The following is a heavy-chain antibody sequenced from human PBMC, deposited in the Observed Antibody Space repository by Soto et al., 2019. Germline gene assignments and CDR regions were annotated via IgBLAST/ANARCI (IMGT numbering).Heavy chain of an antibody. J-gene: IGHJ6*02. CDR3: ARDHGGSTWFVGIYYYFGVDV. D-gene: IGHD6-13*01. V-gene: IGHV3-48*02. Sequence: GGSLRLSCAAFGLTLSTSSMNWVRQAPGRGLEWISYIRRHTNVTSYADSVKGRFTISRDNAKNSLYLQMDSLRDEDTAVYYCARDHGGSTWFVGIYYYFGVDVWGQGTTVTVS. CDR2: IRRHTNVT. CDR1: GLTLSTSS.